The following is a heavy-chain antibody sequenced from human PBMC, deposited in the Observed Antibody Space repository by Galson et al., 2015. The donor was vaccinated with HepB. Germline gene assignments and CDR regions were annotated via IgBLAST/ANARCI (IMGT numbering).Heavy chain of an antibody. D-gene: IGHD2-2*01. CDR1: GFTFSSYG. CDR2: ISYDGSNK. V-gene: IGHV3-30*18. J-gene: IGHJ4*02. Sequence: SLRLSCAASGFTFSSYGMHWVRQAPGKGLEWVAVISYDGSNKYYADSVKGRFTISRDNSKNTLYLQMNSLRAEDTAVYYCAKTSSTSPEDYWGQGTLVTVSS. CDR3: AKTSSTSPEDY.